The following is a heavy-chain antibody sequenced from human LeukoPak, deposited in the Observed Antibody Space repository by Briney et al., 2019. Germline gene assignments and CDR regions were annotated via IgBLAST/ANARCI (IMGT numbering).Heavy chain of an antibody. CDR1: GFTFSSYS. V-gene: IGHV3-21*01. D-gene: IGHD6-13*01. Sequence: KPGGSLRLSYEASGFTFSSYSMNWVRQAPGKGLEWVSSMSSSSTYIYYADSVKSRFTISRDNAKKSLYLQMNSLRAEDTAVYYCARGGTAAATHMSLDFWGQGTLVPVSS. J-gene: IGHJ4*02. CDR2: MSSSSTYI. CDR3: ARGGTAAATHMSLDF.